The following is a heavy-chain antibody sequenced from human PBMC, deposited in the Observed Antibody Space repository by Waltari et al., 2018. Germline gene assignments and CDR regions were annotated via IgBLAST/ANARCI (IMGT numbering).Heavy chain of an antibody. V-gene: IGHV3-48*03. D-gene: IGHD3-3*01. J-gene: IGHJ3*02. Sequence: EVQLVESGGGLVQPGGSLRLSCAASGFTFSSYEMNWVRQAPGKGLGWVSYISSSGSTIYYADSVKGRFTISRDNAKNSLYLQMNSLRAEDTAVYYCARVRGYYDFWSGYQNDAFDIWGQGTMVTVSS. CDR1: GFTFSSYE. CDR3: ARVRGYYDFWSGYQNDAFDI. CDR2: ISSSGSTI.